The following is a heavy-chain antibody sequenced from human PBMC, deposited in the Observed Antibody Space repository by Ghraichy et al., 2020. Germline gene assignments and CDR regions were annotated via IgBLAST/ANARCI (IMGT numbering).Heavy chain of an antibody. D-gene: IGHD6-13*01. CDR1: GFTFSSYA. V-gene: IGHV3-23*01. Sequence: GGSLRLSCAASGFTFSSYAMSWVRQGPGKGLEWVSAISGSGGSTYYADSVKGRFTISRDNSTNTLYLQMNSLRAEDTAVYYWAKCVGSSSWYYSFDYWGPGPLVTVPS. CDR3: AKCVGSSSWYYSFDY. CDR2: ISGSGGST. J-gene: IGHJ4*02.